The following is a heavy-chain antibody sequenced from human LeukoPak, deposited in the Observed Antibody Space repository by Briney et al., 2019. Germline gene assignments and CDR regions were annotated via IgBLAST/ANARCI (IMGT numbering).Heavy chain of an antibody. V-gene: IGHV1-69*05. CDR3: ARAPPAVAGTGWFAP. D-gene: IGHD6-19*01. CDR1: GGTFRSYA. Sequence: SVKVSCKASGGTFRSYAISWVRQAPGQGLEWMGRIIPIFGTTSYAQKFQGRVTITRDECTSTAYMELSSLRSEDTAVYYCARAPPAVAGTGWFAPWGPGTLVTVSS. CDR2: IIPIFGTT. J-gene: IGHJ5*02.